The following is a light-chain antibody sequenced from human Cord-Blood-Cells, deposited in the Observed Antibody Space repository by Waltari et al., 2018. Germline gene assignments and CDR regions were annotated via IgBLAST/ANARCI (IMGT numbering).Light chain of an antibody. Sequence: DIPMTQSPSSLSASVGDRVTITCQARQDISNYLNWYQQKPGKAPKLLIYDASNLETGVPSRFSGSGSGTDFTFTISSLQPVDIATYYCQQYDNLPLTFGGGTKVEIK. V-gene: IGKV1-33*01. J-gene: IGKJ4*01. CDR3: QQYDNLPLT. CDR1: QDISNY. CDR2: DAS.